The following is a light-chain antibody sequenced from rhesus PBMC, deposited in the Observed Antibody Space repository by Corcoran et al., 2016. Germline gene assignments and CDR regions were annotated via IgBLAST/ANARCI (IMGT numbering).Light chain of an antibody. CDR1: SSDIGGYNY. Sequence: AALTQPRSVSGSPGQSVTISCTGTSSDIGGYNYVSWYQQHPGTAPKLMIYEVSKRPSGVSDRFSGSKSGNTASLTISGLQAEDETDYYCSSYASSSNYIFGDGTRLTVL. CDR3: SSYASSSNYI. J-gene: IGLJ1*01. CDR2: EVS. V-gene: IGLV2-32*02.